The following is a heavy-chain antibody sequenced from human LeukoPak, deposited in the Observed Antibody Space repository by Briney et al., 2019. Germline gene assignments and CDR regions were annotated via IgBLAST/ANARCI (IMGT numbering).Heavy chain of an antibody. CDR1: GFTASSNY. CDR2: IYSGGST. CDR3: ARDRDSYGFDC. D-gene: IGHD5-18*01. J-gene: IGHJ4*02. Sequence: GGSLRLTCAASGFTASSNYMSWVRQAPGKGLEWVSVIYSGGSTYYADSVKGRFTISRDNSKNTLYLQMNSLRAEDTAVYYCARDRDSYGFDCWGQGTLVTVSS. V-gene: IGHV3-53*01.